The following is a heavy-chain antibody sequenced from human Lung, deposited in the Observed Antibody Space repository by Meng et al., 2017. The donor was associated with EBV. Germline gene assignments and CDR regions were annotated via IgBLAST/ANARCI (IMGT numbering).Heavy chain of an antibody. CDR3: ARGRGNQPLFDF. Sequence: QVQLVQSGPEVKKPGSSVKVACKTSGGSFSTYTFSWVRQAPGQGLEWMGGLIPVLNKAKSAPRFQDRVTFTADETTTTAYMELSSLTFEDTAVYFCARGRGNQPLFDFWGQGTLVTVSS. CDR2: LIPVLNKA. CDR1: GGSFSTYT. V-gene: IGHV1-69*10. D-gene: IGHD2/OR15-2a*01. J-gene: IGHJ4*02.